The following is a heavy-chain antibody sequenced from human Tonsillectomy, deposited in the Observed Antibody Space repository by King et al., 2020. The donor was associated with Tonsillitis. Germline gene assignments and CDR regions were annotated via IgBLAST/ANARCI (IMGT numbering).Heavy chain of an antibody. CDR1: GFTFSSYS. CDR3: ARDLFRSGSYFDAFDI. Sequence: EVQLVESGGGLVKPGGSLRLSCAASGFTFSSYSMNWVRQAPGKGLEWVSSISSSSSYIYYGDSVKGRFTISRDNAKNSLYLQMNSLRAEDTAVYYCARDLFRSGSYFDAFDIWGQGKMVTVSS. CDR2: ISSSSSYI. J-gene: IGHJ3*02. V-gene: IGHV3-21*01. D-gene: IGHD1-26*01.